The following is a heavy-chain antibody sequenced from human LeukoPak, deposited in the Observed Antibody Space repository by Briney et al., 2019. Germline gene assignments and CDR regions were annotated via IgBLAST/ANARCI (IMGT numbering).Heavy chain of an antibody. CDR2: IYYSGST. J-gene: IGHJ3*02. V-gene: IGHV4-59*01. Sequence: SETLSLTCTVSGGSLSSYYWSWIRQPPGKGLEWIGYIYYSGSTNYNPSLKSRVTISVDTSKNQFSLKLSSVTAADTAVYYCASHLYDFWSGYYRIDAFDIWGQGTMVTVSS. CDR1: GGSLSSYY. CDR3: ASHLYDFWSGYYRIDAFDI. D-gene: IGHD3-3*01.